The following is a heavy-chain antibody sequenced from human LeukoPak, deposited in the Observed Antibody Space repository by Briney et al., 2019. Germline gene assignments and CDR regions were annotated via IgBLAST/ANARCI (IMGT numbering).Heavy chain of an antibody. J-gene: IGHJ6*03. V-gene: IGHV4-59*01. CDR2: IYYSGST. CDR3: ARGGVYYDFWRGYYTTGLYYMDV. Sequence: PSETLSLTCTVSGGSISSYYWSWIRQPPGKGLEWIGYIYYSGSTNYNPSLKSRVTISVDTSKNQFSLELSSVSAADTAVYYCARGGVYYDFWRGYYTTGLYYMDVWGKGTTVTVSS. CDR1: GGSISSYY. D-gene: IGHD3-3*01.